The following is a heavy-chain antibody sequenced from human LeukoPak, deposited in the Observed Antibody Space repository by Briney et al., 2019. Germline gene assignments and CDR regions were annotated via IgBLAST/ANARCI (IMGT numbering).Heavy chain of an antibody. CDR3: AKGPQWEPLTFDY. CDR1: GGSFSGYY. Sequence: SETLSLTCAVYGGSFSGYYWSWIRQPPGKGLEWIGEINRSGSTNYNPSLKSRVTISVDTSKNQFSLKLSSVTAADTAVYYCAKGPQWEPLTFDYWGQGTLVTVSS. CDR2: INRSGST. V-gene: IGHV4-34*01. D-gene: IGHD1-26*01. J-gene: IGHJ4*02.